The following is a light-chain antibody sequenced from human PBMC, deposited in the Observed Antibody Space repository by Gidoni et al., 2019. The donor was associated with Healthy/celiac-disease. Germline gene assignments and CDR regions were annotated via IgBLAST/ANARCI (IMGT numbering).Light chain of an antibody. CDR2: QGS. CDR3: QAWDSSTEV. V-gene: IGLV3-1*01. CDR1: KLGDKY. J-gene: IGLJ1*01. Sequence: SYELTQPPSVSVSPGQTASITCSGDKLGDKYACWYQQTPGQPPVLVIYQGSKRPSGIPERFSGSNSGNTATLTISGTQAMDEADYYCQAWDSSTEVFGTGTKVTVL.